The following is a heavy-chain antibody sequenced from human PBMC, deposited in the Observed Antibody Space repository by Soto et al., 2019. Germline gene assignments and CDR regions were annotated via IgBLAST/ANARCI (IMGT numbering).Heavy chain of an antibody. CDR3: AVAYYYGSSCPNDAFDI. V-gene: IGHV1-24*01. CDR2: FDPEDGET. D-gene: IGHD3-22*01. Sequence: ASVNVSCKVSGYTLTELSMHWVRPAPGKGLEWMGGFDPEDGETIYAQKFQGRVTMTEDTSTDTAYMELSSLRSEDTAVYYCAVAYYYGSSCPNDAFDIWGQGTMVTVSS. J-gene: IGHJ3*02. CDR1: GYTLTELS.